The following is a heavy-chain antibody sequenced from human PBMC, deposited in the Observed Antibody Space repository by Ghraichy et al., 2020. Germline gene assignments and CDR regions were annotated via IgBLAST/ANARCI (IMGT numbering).Heavy chain of an antibody. J-gene: IGHJ4*02. Sequence: SLNISCTVSGGSISSGGYYWSWIRQHPGKGLEWIGYIYYSGSTYYNPSLKSRVTISVDTSKNQFSLKLSSVTAADTAVYYCARGSSSSWYTIDYWGQGTLVTVSS. D-gene: IGHD6-13*01. CDR2: IYYSGST. V-gene: IGHV4-31*03. CDR1: GGSISSGGYY. CDR3: ARGSSSSWYTIDY.